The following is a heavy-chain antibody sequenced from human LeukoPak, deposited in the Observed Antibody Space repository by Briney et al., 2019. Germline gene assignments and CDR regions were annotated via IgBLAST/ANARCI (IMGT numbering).Heavy chain of an antibody. CDR2: IWADGAP. D-gene: IGHD3-22*01. V-gene: IGHV4-61*02. CDR1: GDSISSGNYY. Sequence: KSSETLSLTCTVSGDSISSGNYYWSWIRQPAGKGLEWIGRIWADGAPTYRPSLKSRVTISVDTSKNQFSLRLTSVTAADTAVYYCARGRDSRGYQFMGFGSWGQGNLVTVSS. J-gene: IGHJ4*02. CDR3: ARGRDSRGYQFMGFGS.